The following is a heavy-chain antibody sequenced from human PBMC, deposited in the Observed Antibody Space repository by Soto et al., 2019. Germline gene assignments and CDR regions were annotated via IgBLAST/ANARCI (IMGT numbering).Heavy chain of an antibody. V-gene: IGHV4-59*01. Sequence: ASLTISCKVSGYSFTSYWNWIRQPPGKRLEWIGYISDSGSTKYNPSLMSRVTITADMSKNQVSLKVKSVAAADTAIYYCARARLVGLTTWDYFDYWGQGTLVTVSS. CDR2: ISDSGST. J-gene: IGHJ4*02. D-gene: IGHD1-1*01. CDR1: GYSFTSY. CDR3: ARARLVGLTTWDYFDY.